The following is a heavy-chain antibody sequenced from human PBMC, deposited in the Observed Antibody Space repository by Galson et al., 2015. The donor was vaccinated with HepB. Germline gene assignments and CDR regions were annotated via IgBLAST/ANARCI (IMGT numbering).Heavy chain of an antibody. CDR2: ISNGNT. V-gene: IGHV1-18*01. CDR3: ARGGVATIGGTTFDY. D-gene: IGHD5-24*01. CDR1: GYTFTTYG. Sequence: SVKVSCKAAGYTFTTYGVSWVRQAPGQGLEWMGRISNGNTDYAQKVQGRVTMTTDASTNTAYMELRSLRSDDTAMYYCARGGVATIGGTTFDYWGQGTLVTVSS. J-gene: IGHJ4*02.